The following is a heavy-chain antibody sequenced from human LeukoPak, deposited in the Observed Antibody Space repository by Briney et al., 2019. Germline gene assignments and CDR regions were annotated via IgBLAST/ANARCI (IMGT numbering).Heavy chain of an antibody. CDR2: ISSSSSTI. V-gene: IGHV3-48*02. CDR3: ARERDYDYVWGSYRWFDP. J-gene: IGHJ5*02. Sequence: GGSLRLSCAASGFTFTNYAMSWVRRAPGKGLEWVSYISSSSSTIYYADSVKGRFTISRDNAKNSLYLQMNSLRDEDTAVYYCARERDYDYVWGSYRWFDPWGQGTLVTVSS. CDR1: GFTFTNYA. D-gene: IGHD3-16*02.